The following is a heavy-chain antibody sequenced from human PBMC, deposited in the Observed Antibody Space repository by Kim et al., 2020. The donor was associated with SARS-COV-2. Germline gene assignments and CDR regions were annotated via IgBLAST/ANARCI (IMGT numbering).Heavy chain of an antibody. CDR2: IYTSGST. V-gene: IGHV4-4*07. CDR3: ARDGYSSSWYPTYYFDY. D-gene: IGHD6-13*01. CDR1: GGSISSYY. J-gene: IGHJ4*02. Sequence: SETLSLTCTVSGGSISSYYWSWIRQPAGKGLEWIGRIYTSGSTNYNPSLKSRVTMSVDTSKNQFSLKLSSVTAADTAVYYCARDGYSSSWYPTYYFDYWGQGTLVTVSS.